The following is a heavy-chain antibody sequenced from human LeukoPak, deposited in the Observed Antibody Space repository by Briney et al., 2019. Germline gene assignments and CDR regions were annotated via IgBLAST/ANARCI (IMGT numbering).Heavy chain of an antibody. J-gene: IGHJ4*02. V-gene: IGHV4-59*08. D-gene: IGHD2-15*01. CDR3: ARQTPRYCSGGSCSTLDY. Sequence: ASETLSLTCTVSGGSIGSYYWSWIRQPPGKGLEWIGYIYYSGSTNYNPSLKSRVTISVDTSKNQFSLKLSSVTAADTAVYYCARQTPRYCSGGSCSTLDYWGQGTLVTVSS. CDR1: GGSIGSYY. CDR2: IYYSGST.